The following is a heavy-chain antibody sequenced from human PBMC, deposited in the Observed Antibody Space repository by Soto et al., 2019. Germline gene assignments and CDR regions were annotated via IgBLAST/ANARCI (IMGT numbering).Heavy chain of an antibody. Sequence: GASVKVSCKASGDTFTSYGISWVRQAPGQGLEWMGWISAYNGNTNYAQKLQGRVTMTTDTSTSTAYMELRSLRSDDTAVYYCARDPGAYDILTGYDPDGMDVWGQGTTVTVSS. CDR2: ISAYNGNT. D-gene: IGHD3-9*01. CDR3: ARDPGAYDILTGYDPDGMDV. CDR1: GDTFTSYG. J-gene: IGHJ6*02. V-gene: IGHV1-18*01.